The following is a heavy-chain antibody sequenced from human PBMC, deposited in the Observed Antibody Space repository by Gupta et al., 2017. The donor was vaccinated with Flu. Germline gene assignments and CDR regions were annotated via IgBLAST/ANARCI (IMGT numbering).Heavy chain of an antibody. J-gene: IGHJ6*02. CDR2: ISYDGSNK. CDR3: AKDLGGSGSYYNYYYYGMDV. D-gene: IGHD3-10*01. V-gene: IGHV3-30*18. CDR1: GFTFRSYG. Sequence: QVQLVESGGGVVQPGRSLRLSCAASGFTFRSYGMHWVRQAPGKGLEWVAVISYDGSNKYYADSVKGRFTISRDNSKNTLYLQMNSLRAEDTAVYYCAKDLGGSGSYYNYYYYGMDVWGQGTTVTVSS.